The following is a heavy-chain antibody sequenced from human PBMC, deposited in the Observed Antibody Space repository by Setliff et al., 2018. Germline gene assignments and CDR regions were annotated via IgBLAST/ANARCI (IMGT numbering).Heavy chain of an antibody. CDR3: ARVDFTMIQGVLGL. V-gene: IGHV4-34*01. CDR1: GGSFSDYY. CDR2: INHSGST. J-gene: IGHJ1*01. Sequence: TPSETLSLTCTVYGGSFSDYYWGWVRQPPGKGLEWIGEINHSGSTNYNPSLQSRVTISVDMSKNQFSLKLTSVTAADTAVYYCARVDFTMIQGVLGLWGQGTLVTVSS. D-gene: IGHD3-10*01.